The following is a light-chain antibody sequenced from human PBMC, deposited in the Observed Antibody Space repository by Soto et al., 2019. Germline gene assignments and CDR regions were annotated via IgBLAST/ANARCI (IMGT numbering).Light chain of an antibody. CDR2: SDD. J-gene: IGLJ2*01. Sequence: QSALTQPPSASGTPGQRVTISCSGSSSNIGGNSVNWYQHLPGTAPKILMYSDDERPSGVPDRFSGSKSGTSASLAISGLQSEEEADYYCAAWDDNLNGAVFGGGTKVTVL. V-gene: IGLV1-44*01. CDR3: AAWDDNLNGAV. CDR1: SSNIGGNS.